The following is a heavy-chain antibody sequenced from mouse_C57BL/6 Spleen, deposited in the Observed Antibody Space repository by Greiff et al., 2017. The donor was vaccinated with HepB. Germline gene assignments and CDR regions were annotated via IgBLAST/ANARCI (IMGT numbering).Heavy chain of an antibody. J-gene: IGHJ4*01. V-gene: IGHV2-6-1*01. CDR3: ARHGYYAMDY. CDR2: IWSDGST. CDR1: GFSFTSYG. Sequence: VQVVESGPGLVAPSQSLSITCTVSGFSFTSYGVHWVRQPPGKGLEWLVVIWSDGSTTYNSALKSRLSINKDNSKSQVFLIMNSLQTDDTAMYYWARHGYYAMDYWGQGTSVTVSS.